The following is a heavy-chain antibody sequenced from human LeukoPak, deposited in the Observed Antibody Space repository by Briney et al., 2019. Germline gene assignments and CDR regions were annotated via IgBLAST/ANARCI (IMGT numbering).Heavy chain of an antibody. V-gene: IGHV4-59*01. Sequence: SETLSLTCSVSGASISGYYWSWIRQPPGKGLEWIGYIYHSGSTNYNPSLKSRVSISLDTSKGQFSMNLSSVTAADTAVYYCARCWTWDDSSEYYSSGGPRVAFGIWGQGTMVSVSS. D-gene: IGHD3-22*01. CDR2: IYHSGST. CDR3: ARCWTWDDSSEYYSSGGPRVAFGI. J-gene: IGHJ3*02. CDR1: GASISGYY.